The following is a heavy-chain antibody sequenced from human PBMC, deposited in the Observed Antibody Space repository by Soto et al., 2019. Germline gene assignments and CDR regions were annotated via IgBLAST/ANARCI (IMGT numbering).Heavy chain of an antibody. J-gene: IGHJ6*03. Sequence: GGSLRLSCAASGFTFSSYGMHWVRQAPGKGLEWVAVIWYDGSNKYYADSVKGRFTISRDNSKNTLYLQMNSLRAEDTAVYYCARRCSSTSCYSHSYYYYYYMDVWGKGTTVTVSS. D-gene: IGHD2-2*01. CDR1: GFTFSSYG. CDR2: IWYDGSNK. V-gene: IGHV3-33*01. CDR3: ARRCSSTSCYSHSYYYYYYMDV.